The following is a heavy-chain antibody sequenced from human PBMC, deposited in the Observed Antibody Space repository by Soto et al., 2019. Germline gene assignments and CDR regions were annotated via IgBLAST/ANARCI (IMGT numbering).Heavy chain of an antibody. CDR3: ARSRNGALADSINF. CDR2: ISRDGSSK. CDR1: GFSFSRYA. D-gene: IGHD2-8*01. J-gene: IGHJ4*01. V-gene: IGHV3-30-3*01. Sequence: PRLSCAASGFSFSRYAMHWVRQAPGEGLERVAVISRDGSSKYYGDSVKCRFTVSRDNSNNTLFLSMTSLRPDDTGVFYCARSRNGALADSINFWGSGTLLTVSS.